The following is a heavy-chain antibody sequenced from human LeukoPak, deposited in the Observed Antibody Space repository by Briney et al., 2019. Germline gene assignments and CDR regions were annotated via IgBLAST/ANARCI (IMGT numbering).Heavy chain of an antibody. CDR1: GFTFSSYW. J-gene: IGHJ3*02. D-gene: IGHD1-14*01. CDR3: ARDSRITGGTGASDM. V-gene: IGHV3-7*05. Sequence: AGRSLRLSCAASGFTFSSYWMSWGRQAPGKGLGWVANIKKDGSEKNFVDSVKGRFTISRDNAKDSLYLQMNSLRAEDTAVYFCARDSRITGGTGASDMWGQGTMVTVSS. CDR2: IKKDGSEK.